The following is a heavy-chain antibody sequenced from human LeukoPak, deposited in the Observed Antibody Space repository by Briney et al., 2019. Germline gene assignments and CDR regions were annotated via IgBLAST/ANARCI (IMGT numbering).Heavy chain of an antibody. Sequence: SETLSLTCTVSGDSVNSSNFFWGWIRQPPGKGLEWIGSFHYSGSNFYNPSLKSRLTISVATSRNHFSLKLTSVPAADTAVYYCARHEYQVFPPANWFDPWGQGTLVTVSS. CDR3: ARHEYQVFPPANWFDP. CDR1: GDSVNSSNFF. D-gene: IGHD6-6*01. V-gene: IGHV4-39*02. CDR2: FHYSGSN. J-gene: IGHJ5*02.